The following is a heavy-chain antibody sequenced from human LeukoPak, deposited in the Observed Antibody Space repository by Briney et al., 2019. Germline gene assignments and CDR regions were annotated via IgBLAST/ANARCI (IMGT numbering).Heavy chain of an antibody. CDR2: IYYNGST. J-gene: IGHJ3*02. V-gene: IGHV4-59*01. D-gene: IGHD2-21*02. CDR3: ASSTASLDAFDI. CDR1: GGSISSYY. Sequence: SETLSLTCTVSGGSISSYYWSWIRQPPGKGLEWIGNIYYNGSTNYNPSLKSRVTISVDTSKNQFSLKLSSVTAADTAVYYCASSTASLDAFDIWGQGTMVTVSS.